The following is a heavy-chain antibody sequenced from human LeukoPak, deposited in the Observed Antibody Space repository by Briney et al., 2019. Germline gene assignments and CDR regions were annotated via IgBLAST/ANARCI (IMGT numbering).Heavy chain of an antibody. CDR3: ARSGRGTYYYFDL. CDR2: ISTYNGNT. CDR1: GYTFTSHG. V-gene: IGHV1-18*01. D-gene: IGHD5-12*01. J-gene: IGHJ4*02. Sequence: ASVKVSCKASGYTFTSHGISWVRQAPGQGLEWRGWISTYNGNTNYAQKFLGRVSMTADTATSTAYMELRSLTSDDTAMYYCARSGRGTYYYFDLWGQGTLVTVSS.